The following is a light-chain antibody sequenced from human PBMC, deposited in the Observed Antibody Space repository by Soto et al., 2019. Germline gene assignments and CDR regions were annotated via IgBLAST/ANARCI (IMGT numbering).Light chain of an antibody. CDR2: DVT. Sequence: QSALTQPRSVSGSPGQSVSISCTGTISDVAGYNYVSWYQHHPGKAPKLLISDVTKRPSWVPDRFSGSKSGNTASLNISDLQDEDEADYYCSSYAGNNNLVFGGGTKLTVL. CDR1: ISDVAGYNY. V-gene: IGLV2-11*01. J-gene: IGLJ2*01. CDR3: SSYAGNNNLV.